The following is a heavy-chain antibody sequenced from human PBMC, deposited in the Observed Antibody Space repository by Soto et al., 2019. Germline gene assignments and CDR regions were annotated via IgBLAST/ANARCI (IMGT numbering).Heavy chain of an antibody. CDR2: INRDGSST. CDR3: AKGGYFSYDAFDM. V-gene: IGHV3-74*03. CDR1: GFTFINYW. Sequence: EVQLVESGGGSVQPGGSLRLSCAASGFTFINYWTHWVRQAPGKGLVWVSRINRDGSSTTYADSVKGRITIYRDNAKNTLDLQMNSLRAEDTAVYYCAKGGYFSYDAFDMWGQGTMVTVSS. D-gene: IGHD3-22*01. J-gene: IGHJ3*02.